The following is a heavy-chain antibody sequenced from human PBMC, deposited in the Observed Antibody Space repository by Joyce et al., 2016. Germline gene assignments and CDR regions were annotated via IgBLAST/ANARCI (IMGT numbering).Heavy chain of an antibody. CDR2: LNPGDSET. J-gene: IGHJ4*02. Sequence: EVRLAQSRAEVKKPGESLRMSCEASGYDFSKFWIAWVRQMPGKGLEWMGILNPGDSETKYRPSFQGQITISADKSIKTAYLQWGSLKVSDTAMYFCARLTDTTGWYYFDHWGRGTLITVSS. D-gene: IGHD6-19*01. V-gene: IGHV5-51*01. CDR3: ARLTDTTGWYYFDH. CDR1: GYDFSKFW.